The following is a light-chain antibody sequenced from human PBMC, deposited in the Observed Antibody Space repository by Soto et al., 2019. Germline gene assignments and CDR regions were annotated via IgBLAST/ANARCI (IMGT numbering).Light chain of an antibody. CDR2: DVT. Sequence: QSALTQPASVSGSPGQSITISCIGSFSDVGGYNYVSWYQQHPGKAPKLIIFDVTHRPSGVSDRFSGSKSGDTASLTISGLQPEDEAEYYCSSYRGTRSLLAFGGGTKLTVL. CDR1: FSDVGGYNY. CDR3: SSYRGTRSLLA. V-gene: IGLV2-14*03. J-gene: IGLJ3*02.